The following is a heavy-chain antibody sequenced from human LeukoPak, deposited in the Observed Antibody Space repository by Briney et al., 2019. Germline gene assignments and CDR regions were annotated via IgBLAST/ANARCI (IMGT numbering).Heavy chain of an antibody. CDR1: GFTFRPYS. J-gene: IGHJ4*02. V-gene: IGHV3-21*01. CDR3: ARDPYFDY. CDR2: ISSSSSYT. Sequence: GGSLRLSCAASGFTFRPYSMNWVRQAPGKGLEWVSSISSSSSYTYYADSVKGRFTISRDNAKNSLYLQMNSLRAEDTAVYYCARDPYFDYWGQGTLVTVSS.